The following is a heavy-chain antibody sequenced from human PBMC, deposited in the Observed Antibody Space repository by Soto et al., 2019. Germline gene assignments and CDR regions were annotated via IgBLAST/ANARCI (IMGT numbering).Heavy chain of an antibody. V-gene: IGHV1-18*01. D-gene: IGHD1-26*01. CDR3: ARDPSFVTSGSSLDY. J-gene: IGHJ4*02. Sequence: RASVKVSCKASGYTFTSYGISWVRQAPGQGLEWMGWISAYNGNTNYAQKLQGRVTMTTDTSTSTAYMELRSLRSDDTAVYYCARDPSFVTSGSSLDYWGQGTLVTVSS. CDR2: ISAYNGNT. CDR1: GYTFTSYG.